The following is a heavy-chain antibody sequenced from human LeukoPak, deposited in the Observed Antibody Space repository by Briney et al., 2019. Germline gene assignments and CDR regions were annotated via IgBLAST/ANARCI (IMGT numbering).Heavy chain of an antibody. Sequence: SETLSLTCNVSGSSISVYYWSWIRQPPGKGLEWIGYVYDSGNTNYNPSLRSRVTISVDTSKDQFSLKLSSVTAADTAVYYCARGDSHLHSSGYYYYWGQGTLVTVSS. J-gene: IGHJ4*02. V-gene: IGHV4-59*01. D-gene: IGHD3-22*01. CDR3: ARGDSHLHSSGYYYY. CDR1: GSSISVYY. CDR2: VYDSGNT.